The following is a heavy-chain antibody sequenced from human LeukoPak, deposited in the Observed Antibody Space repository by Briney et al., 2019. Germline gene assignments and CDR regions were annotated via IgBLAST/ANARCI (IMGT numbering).Heavy chain of an antibody. V-gene: IGHV4-39*02. CDR1: GGSIRNSSFF. J-gene: IGHJ2*01. CDR3: ARELYDRRYFDL. D-gene: IGHD3-22*01. CDR2: IYSTGTT. Sequence: PSETLSLTCAVSGGSIRNSSFFWGWIRQPPGKGLEWIAGIYSTGTTYYNPSIKSRITIFVDTSKNQVSLKLRSVTAADTAVYYCARELYDRRYFDLWGRGTLVTVSS.